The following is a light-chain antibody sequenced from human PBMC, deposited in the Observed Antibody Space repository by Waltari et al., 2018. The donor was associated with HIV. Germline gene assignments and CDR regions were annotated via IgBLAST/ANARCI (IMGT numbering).Light chain of an antibody. CDR2: GVS. V-gene: IGKV3-15*01. J-gene: IGKJ2*01. Sequence: EIVMTQSPDTLSVSPGERATLSCRASQSVSSNLAWYQQKPGQAPRLLMYGVSTRATGIPARFSGSGSGTEFTLTISGLQSEDFAVYYCQQYSNWLTYTFGQGTKLEIK. CDR3: QQYSNWLTYT. CDR1: QSVSSN.